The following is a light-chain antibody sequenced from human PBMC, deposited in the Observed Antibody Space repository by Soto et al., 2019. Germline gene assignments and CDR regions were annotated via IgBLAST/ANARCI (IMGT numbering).Light chain of an antibody. Sequence: DIQMNQSPSTLSGSVGDRVTITCRASQTISSWLAWYQQKPGKAPKLLIYKASTLKSGVPSRFSGSGSGTEFTLTISSLQPDDFATYYCQHHNSYSEAFGQGTKVDIK. CDR3: QHHNSYSEA. J-gene: IGKJ1*01. CDR1: QTISSW. V-gene: IGKV1-5*03. CDR2: KAS.